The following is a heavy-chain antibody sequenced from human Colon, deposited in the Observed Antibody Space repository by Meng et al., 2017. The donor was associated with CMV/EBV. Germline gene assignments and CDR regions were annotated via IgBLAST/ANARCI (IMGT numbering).Heavy chain of an antibody. J-gene: IGHJ6*02. D-gene: IGHD2-15*01. Sequence: GGSLRLSCATSGITFSDYALSWVRQAPGKGLEWVSGIASGGNTYYPGSVKGRFTISRENAKNSLYLQIDNLRAGDTAVYYCARQLVSDCSSGSCTYYYYGMDLWGQGTAVTVSS. CDR1: GITFSDYA. CDR3: ARQLVSDCSSGSCTYYYYGMDL. CDR2: IASGGNT. V-gene: IGHV3-13*01.